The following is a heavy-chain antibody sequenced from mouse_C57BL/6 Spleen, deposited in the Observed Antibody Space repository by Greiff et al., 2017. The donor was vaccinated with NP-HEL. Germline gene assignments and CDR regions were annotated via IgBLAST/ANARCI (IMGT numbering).Heavy chain of an antibody. CDR1: GFTFSDYG. D-gene: IGHD1-1*01. CDR3: ARSYGSSYPFAY. Sequence: EVQVVESGGGLVKPGGSLKLSCAASGFTFSDYGLHWVRQAPEKGLEWVAYISSGSSTIYYADTVKGRFTISRDNAKNTLFLQMTSLRSEDTAMYYCARSYGSSYPFAYWGQGTLVTVSA. CDR2: ISSGSSTI. J-gene: IGHJ3*01. V-gene: IGHV5-17*01.